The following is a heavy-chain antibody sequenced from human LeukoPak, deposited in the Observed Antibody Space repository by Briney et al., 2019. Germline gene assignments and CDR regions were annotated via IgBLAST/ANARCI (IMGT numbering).Heavy chain of an antibody. CDR1: GFTFSSFW. CDR3: ARGYCSGGSCFSPTGNFDL. CDR2: IKQDGSEK. J-gene: IGHJ2*01. Sequence: GGSLRLSCAASGFTFSSFWMSWVRQAPGKGLEWVANIKQDGSEKYYVDSVKGRFTVSRDNAENSLYLQMNSLRAEDTAVYYYARGYCSGGSCFSPTGNFDLWGRGTLVTVSS. D-gene: IGHD2-15*01. V-gene: IGHV3-7*04.